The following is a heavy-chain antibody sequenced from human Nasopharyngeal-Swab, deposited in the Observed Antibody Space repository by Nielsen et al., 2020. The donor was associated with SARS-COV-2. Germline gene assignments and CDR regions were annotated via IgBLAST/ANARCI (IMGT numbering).Heavy chain of an antibody. CDR1: GGSFSGYY. Sequence: SETLSLTCAVYGGSFSGYYWSWIRQPPGKGLEWIGEINHSGGTNYNPSLKSRVTISVDTSKNQFSLKLSSVTAADTAVYYCARMIVGAPRWFDPWGQGTLVTVSS. J-gene: IGHJ5*02. CDR3: ARMIVGAPRWFDP. D-gene: IGHD1-26*01. CDR2: INHSGGT. V-gene: IGHV4-34*01.